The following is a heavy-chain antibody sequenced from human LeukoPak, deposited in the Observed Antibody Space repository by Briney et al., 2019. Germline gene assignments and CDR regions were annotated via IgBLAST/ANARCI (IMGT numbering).Heavy chain of an antibody. V-gene: IGHV3-23*01. CDR2: ISGSGGAT. J-gene: IGHJ2*01. Sequence: PGGSLRLSCAASGFTFSSCAMSWVRQAPGKGLQWVSAISGSGGATYYADSVKGRFTISRGNSKNTLYLQMNSLRAGDTAVYYCAKAVAGYWYFDLWGRGTLVTVSS. CDR1: GFTFSSCA. D-gene: IGHD6-19*01. CDR3: AKAVAGYWYFDL.